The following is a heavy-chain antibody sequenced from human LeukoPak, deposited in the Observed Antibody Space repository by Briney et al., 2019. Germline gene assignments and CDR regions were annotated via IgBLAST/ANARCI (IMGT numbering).Heavy chain of an antibody. V-gene: IGHV4-34*01. D-gene: IGHD1-14*01. CDR2: INHSGST. J-gene: IGHJ4*02. Sequence: SETLSLTCAVYGGSFSGYYWSWIRQPPGKGLEWIGEINHSGSTNYNPSLKSRVTISVDTSKNQFSLKLSSVIAADTAVYYCARGAGLETNRPFDYWGQGTLVTVSS. CDR3: ARGAGLETNRPFDY. CDR1: GGSFSGYY.